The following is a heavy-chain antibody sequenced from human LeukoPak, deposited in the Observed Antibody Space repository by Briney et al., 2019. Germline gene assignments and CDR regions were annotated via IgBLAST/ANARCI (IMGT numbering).Heavy chain of an antibody. D-gene: IGHD3-10*01. V-gene: IGHV1-69*11. CDR1: GGTFSSYA. CDR2: IIPILGTA. CDR3: ARQNLMVRGVPTYFDY. Sequence: SVKVSCKASGGTFSSYAISWVRQAPGQGLEWMGRIIPILGTANFAQKFQGRVTITADESTSTAYMELSSLRSEDTAVYYCARQNLMVRGVPTYFDYWGQGTLVTVSS. J-gene: IGHJ4*02.